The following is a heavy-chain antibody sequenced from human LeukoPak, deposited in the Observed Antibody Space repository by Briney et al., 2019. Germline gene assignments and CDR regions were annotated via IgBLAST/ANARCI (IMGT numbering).Heavy chain of an antibody. Sequence: GGSLRLSCAASGFTFSSYWMSWVRQAPGKGLEWVANIKQDGSEKYYVDSVKGRFTISRDNAKNSLYLQMNSLRAEDTAVYYCARAGGYSGYDYDYWGQGTLVTVSS. CDR1: GFTFSSYW. J-gene: IGHJ4*02. V-gene: IGHV3-7*01. CDR3: ARAGGYSGYDYDY. CDR2: IKQDGSEK. D-gene: IGHD5-12*01.